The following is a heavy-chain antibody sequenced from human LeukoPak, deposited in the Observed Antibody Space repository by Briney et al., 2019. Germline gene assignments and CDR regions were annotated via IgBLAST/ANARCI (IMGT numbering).Heavy chain of an antibody. CDR2: IYYSGST. V-gene: IGHV4-59*01. CDR3: AREEVVAAAGDNWFDP. D-gene: IGHD6-13*01. J-gene: IGHJ5*02. CDR1: GGSISSYY. Sequence: SETLSLTCTVSGGSISSYYWSWIRQPPGKGLEWIGYIYYSGSTNYNPSLKSRVTISVDTSKNQFSLKLSSVTAADTAGYYCAREEVVAAAGDNWFDPWGQGTLVTVSS.